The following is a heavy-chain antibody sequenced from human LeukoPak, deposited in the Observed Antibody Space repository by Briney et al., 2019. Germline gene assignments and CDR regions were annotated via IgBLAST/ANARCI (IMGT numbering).Heavy chain of an antibody. Sequence: SETLSLTCTVSGGSISSSSYYWGWIRQPPGKGLEWIGSIYYSGSTYYNPSLKSRVTISVDTSKNQFSLKLSSVTAADTAVYYCARMVPSAAVRYYYESSGPFWFDPWGQGTLVTVSS. V-gene: IGHV4-39*01. D-gene: IGHD3-22*01. CDR3: ARMVPSAAVRYYYESSGPFWFDP. CDR1: GGSISSSSYY. J-gene: IGHJ5*02. CDR2: IYYSGST.